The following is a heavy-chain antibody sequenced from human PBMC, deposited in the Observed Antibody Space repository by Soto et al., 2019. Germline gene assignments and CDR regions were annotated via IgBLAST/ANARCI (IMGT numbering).Heavy chain of an antibody. V-gene: IGHV3-23*01. CDR1: GFTFSSNA. J-gene: IGHJ6*02. D-gene: IGHD3-10*01. CDR3: AREGNYGSGSYYAPNYYGMDV. Sequence: PGGSLRLSCVVSGFTFSSNAMSWVRQAPGKGLEWVSAISGSGGSTYYADSVKGRFTISRDNSKNTLYLQMNSLRAEDTAVYYCAREGNYGSGSYYAPNYYGMDVWGQGTTVTVS. CDR2: ISGSGGST.